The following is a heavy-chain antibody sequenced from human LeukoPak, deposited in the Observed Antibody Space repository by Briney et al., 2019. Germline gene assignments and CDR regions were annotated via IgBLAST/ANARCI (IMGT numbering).Heavy chain of an antibody. CDR2: ISDSGDST. V-gene: IGHV3-23*01. CDR1: GFTFNSFF. D-gene: IGHD3-10*01. CDR3: TKWSGFGND. Sequence: GGSLRLSCAASGFTFNSFFLNWVRLTPGRELEWVSGISDSGDSTYYADSVKGRFTISRDNSRNTLYLEMNSLRAEDTAVYYCTKWSGFGNDWGQGTLVTVSS. J-gene: IGHJ4*02.